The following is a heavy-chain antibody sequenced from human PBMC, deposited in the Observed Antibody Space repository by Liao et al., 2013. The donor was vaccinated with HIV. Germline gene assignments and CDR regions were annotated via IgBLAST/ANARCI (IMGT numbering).Heavy chain of an antibody. CDR3: ARESRAPFYGDYVYFDY. Sequence: QVQLQESGPGLVKPSETLSLTCTVSGGSISSYYWSWIRQPAGKRLEWIGRISSSGSTNYNPSLKSRVTMSVDTSKNQFSLKLSSVTAADTAVYYCARESRAPFYGDYVYFDYWGQGTLVTVSS. D-gene: IGHD4-17*01. V-gene: IGHV4-4*07. J-gene: IGHJ4*02. CDR1: GGSISSYY. CDR2: ISSSGST.